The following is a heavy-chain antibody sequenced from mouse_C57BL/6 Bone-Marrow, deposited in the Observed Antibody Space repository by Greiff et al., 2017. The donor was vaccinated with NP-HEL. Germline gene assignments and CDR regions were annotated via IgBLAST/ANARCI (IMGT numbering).Heavy chain of an antibody. CDR1: GFTFSNYW. Sequence: DVQLQESGGGLVQPGGSMKLSCVASGFTFSNYWMNWVRQSPEKGLEWVAQIRLKSDNYATHYAESVKGRFTISRDDSKSSVYLQMNNLRAEDTGIYYCTGHYGSREYFDVWGTGTTVTVSS. D-gene: IGHD1-1*01. CDR3: TGHYGSREYFDV. J-gene: IGHJ1*03. V-gene: IGHV6-3*01. CDR2: IRLKSDNYAT.